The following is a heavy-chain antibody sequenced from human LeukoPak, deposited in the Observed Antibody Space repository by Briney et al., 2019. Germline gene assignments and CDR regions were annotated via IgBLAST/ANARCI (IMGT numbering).Heavy chain of an antibody. J-gene: IGHJ4*02. D-gene: IGHD6-13*01. V-gene: IGHV4-4*07. CDR3: ARDRPGGSSLDY. CDR1: GGAISRWC. CDR2: FCTTGST. Sequence: SETLSLTCTVSGGAISRWCWSWLRQPAGKGLEWIGRFCTTGSTNYSPSLKSRVTMSVDTSKNQFSLKLSSVTAADTAVYYCARDRPGGSSLDYWGQGTLVTVSS.